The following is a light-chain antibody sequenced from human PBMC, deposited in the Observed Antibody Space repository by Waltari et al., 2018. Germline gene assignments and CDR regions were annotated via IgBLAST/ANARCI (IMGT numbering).Light chain of an antibody. CDR2: AAA. CDR1: DSVTSY. Sequence: DIHLTQSPSSLSASVGDTVTITCRAGDSVTSYLNWYQQKSGKAPRLLIYAAASLESGVPSRFSGRGSETYFTLTITDLQPEDVATYFCQQSFRGAWEFGQGTRV. V-gene: IGKV1-39*01. CDR3: QQSFRGAWE. J-gene: IGKJ1*01.